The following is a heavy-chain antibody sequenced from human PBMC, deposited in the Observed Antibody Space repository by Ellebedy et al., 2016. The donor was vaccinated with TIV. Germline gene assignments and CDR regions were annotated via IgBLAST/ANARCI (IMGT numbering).Heavy chain of an antibody. Sequence: GESLKISCAASGFTFSDYYMSWIRQAPGKGLEWVSYISSSGSTIYYADSVKGRFTISRDNVKNSLYLQMNSLRAEDTAVYYCARDFATNTAMFDYWGQGTLVTVSS. CDR1: GFTFSDYY. CDR2: ISSSGSTI. V-gene: IGHV3-11*01. J-gene: IGHJ4*02. CDR3: ARDFATNTAMFDY. D-gene: IGHD5-18*01.